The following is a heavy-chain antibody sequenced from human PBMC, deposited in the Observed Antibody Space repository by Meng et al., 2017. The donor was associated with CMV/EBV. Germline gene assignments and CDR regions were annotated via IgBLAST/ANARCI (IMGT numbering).Heavy chain of an antibody. CDR2: IYSGGSST. CDR3: ARGGY. J-gene: IGHJ4*02. CDR1: GFTFSSYA. D-gene: IGHD3-16*01. V-gene: IGHV3-23*03. Sequence: LSLTCAASGFTFSSYAMSWVRQAPGKGLEWVSVIYSGGSSTYYADSVKGRFTISRDNSKNTLYLQMNSLRAEDTAVYYCARGGYWGQGTLVTVSS.